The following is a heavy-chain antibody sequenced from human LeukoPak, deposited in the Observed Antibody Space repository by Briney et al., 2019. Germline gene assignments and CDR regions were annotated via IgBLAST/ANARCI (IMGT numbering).Heavy chain of an antibody. Sequence: SVKVSCKASGGAFSSYAISWVRQAPGQGLEWMGGIIPIFGTANYAQKFQGRVTITADESTSTAYMELSSLRSEDTAVYYCARSASRFLEWLLSSWGQGTLVTVSS. CDR2: IIPIFGTA. V-gene: IGHV1-69*13. J-gene: IGHJ5*02. D-gene: IGHD3-3*01. CDR1: GGAFSSYA. CDR3: ARSASRFLEWLLSS.